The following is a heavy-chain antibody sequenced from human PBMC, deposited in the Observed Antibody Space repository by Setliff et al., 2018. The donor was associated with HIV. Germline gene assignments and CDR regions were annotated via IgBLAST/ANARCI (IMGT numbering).Heavy chain of an antibody. D-gene: IGHD6-19*01. Sequence: SVKVSCKASGGTFSNYAISWVRQAPGQGLEWMAGSIPMFGIGNYPQKFQGRVTITADESTSTVYMELSSLRSDDTAVYYCAREPIAESGGPSWYFDLWGRGTLVTVSS. CDR3: AREPIAESGGPSWYFDL. V-gene: IGHV1-69*13. CDR1: GGTFSNYA. J-gene: IGHJ2*01. CDR2: SIPMFGIG.